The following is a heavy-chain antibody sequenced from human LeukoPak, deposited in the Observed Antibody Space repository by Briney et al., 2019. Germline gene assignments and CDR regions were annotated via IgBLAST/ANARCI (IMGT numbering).Heavy chain of an antibody. J-gene: IGHJ4*02. CDR3: ARKTGYGSGSYYNYYFDY. Sequence: SETLSLTCTVSGASLKSINSYWTWIRQPAGKGLEWIGRVYFSGSTTYNPSLKGRVTISVDTSRNQFSLHLSSVTAADTAVYYCARKTGYGSGSYYNYYFDYWGRGSLVTVSS. D-gene: IGHD3-10*01. CDR1: GASLKSINSY. V-gene: IGHV4-61*02. CDR2: VYFSGST.